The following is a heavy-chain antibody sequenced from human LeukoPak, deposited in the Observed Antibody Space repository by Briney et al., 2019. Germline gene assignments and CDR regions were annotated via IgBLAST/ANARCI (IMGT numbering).Heavy chain of an antibody. CDR3: VTSSSLGVVITLPQDYYYGMDV. V-gene: IGHV3-30*03. J-gene: IGHJ6*02. CDR1: GFTFSSYG. Sequence: TGGSLRLSCAASGFTFSSYGMHWVRQAPGKGLEWVAVISYDGSNKYYADSVKGRFTISRDNSKNTLYLQMNSLRAEDTAVYYCVTSSSLGVVITLPQDYYYGMDVWGQGTTVTVSS. D-gene: IGHD3-3*01. CDR2: ISYDGSNK.